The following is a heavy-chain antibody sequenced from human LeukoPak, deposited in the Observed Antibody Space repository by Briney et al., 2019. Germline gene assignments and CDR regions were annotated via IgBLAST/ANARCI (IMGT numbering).Heavy chain of an antibody. CDR3: ARVLTVNWFDP. CDR1: GGSISSGDYY. Sequence: PSETLSLTCTVSGGSISSGDYYWSWIRQPPGKGLEWIGYIYYSGSTYYNPSLKSRVTISVDTSKNQFSLKLSSVTAADTAVYYCARVLTVNWFDPWGQGTLVTVSS. V-gene: IGHV4-30-4*08. D-gene: IGHD3-9*01. CDR2: IYYSGST. J-gene: IGHJ5*02.